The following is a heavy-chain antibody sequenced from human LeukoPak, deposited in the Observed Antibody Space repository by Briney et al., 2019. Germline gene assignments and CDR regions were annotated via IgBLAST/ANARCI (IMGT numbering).Heavy chain of an antibody. CDR1: GFTFSSYW. V-gene: IGHV3-30*02. CDR3: AKPVGDGYNLSY. CDR2: IRYDGSNK. J-gene: IGHJ4*02. Sequence: GGSLRLSCAASGFTFSSYWMSWVRQAPGKGLEWVAFIRYDGSNKYYADSVKGRFTISRDNSKNTLYLQMNSLRAEDTAVYYCAKPVGDGYNLSYWGQGTLVTVSS. D-gene: IGHD5-24*01.